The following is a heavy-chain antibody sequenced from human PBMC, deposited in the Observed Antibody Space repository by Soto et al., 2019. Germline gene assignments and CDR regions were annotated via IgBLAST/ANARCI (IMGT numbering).Heavy chain of an antibody. Sequence: PSETLSLTCTVSGGSISSAIHYWGWIRQPPGKGLEWIGTIYYSGNIYNNPSLRSRVTISMDTSKNQFSLRLTSMTAADTAVYYCARHTDCGSGSSCLGSDNMDTDAFDIWGQGTMVT. V-gene: IGHV4-39*01. D-gene: IGHD3-10*01. J-gene: IGHJ3*02. CDR1: GGSISSAIHY. CDR2: IYYSGNI. CDR3: ARHTDCGSGSSCLGSDNMDTDAFDI.